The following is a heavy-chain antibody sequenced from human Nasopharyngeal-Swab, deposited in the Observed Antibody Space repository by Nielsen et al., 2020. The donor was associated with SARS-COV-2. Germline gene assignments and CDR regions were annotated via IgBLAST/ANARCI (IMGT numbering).Heavy chain of an antibody. V-gene: IGHV4-59*01. CDR3: ARDPRVHYYDRSTSWYFDL. D-gene: IGHD3-22*01. CDR1: GGSISSYY. J-gene: IGHJ2*01. Sequence: SETLSLTCTVSGGSISSYYWSWIRQPPGKGLEWIGYIYYSGSTNYNPSLKSRVTISVDTSKNQFSLKLSSVTAADTAVYYCARDPRVHYYDRSTSWYFDLWGRGTLVTVSS. CDR2: IYYSGST.